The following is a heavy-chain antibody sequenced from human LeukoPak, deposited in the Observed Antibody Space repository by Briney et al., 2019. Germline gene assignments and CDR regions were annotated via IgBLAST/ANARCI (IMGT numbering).Heavy chain of an antibody. CDR2: ISSSSRTI. CDR3: ARDGFGGLDY. Sequence: GGSLRLSCAASGFTFSSYSMNWVRQAPGKGLEWVSYISSSSRTIYYADSVKGRFTISRDTAKNSLYLQMNSLRAEDTAVYYCARDGFGGLDYWGQGTLVTVSS. J-gene: IGHJ4*02. V-gene: IGHV3-48*01. D-gene: IGHD3-10*01. CDR1: GFTFSSYS.